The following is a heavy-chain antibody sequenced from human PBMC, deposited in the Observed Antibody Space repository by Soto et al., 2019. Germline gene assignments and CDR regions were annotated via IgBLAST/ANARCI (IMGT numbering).Heavy chain of an antibody. J-gene: IGHJ6*04. CDR1: GFTFSDYY. CDR2: ITVSDSTK. CDR3: ARDKAWMDV. V-gene: IGHV3-11*01. Sequence: QVQLVESGGGLVKPGGSLRLSCVASGFTFSDYYMSWIRQAPGKGLEWLSYITVSDSTKYYADSVKGRFTISRDNPKNSLYLQMNSLRAEDTGVYYCARDKAWMDVRGKGTTVTVSS.